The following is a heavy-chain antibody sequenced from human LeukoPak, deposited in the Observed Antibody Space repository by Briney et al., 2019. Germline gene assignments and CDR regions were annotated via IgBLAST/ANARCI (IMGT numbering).Heavy chain of an antibody. D-gene: IGHD1-14*01. CDR1: GFTFSSYA. V-gene: IGHV3-23*01. Sequence: AGGSLRLSCAASGFTFSSYAMSWVRQAPGKGLEWVSAISGSGGSTYYADSVKGRFTISRDNAKNSLYLQMNSLRAEDTAVYYCAILRPEGWFDPWGQGTLVTVSS. CDR3: AILRPEGWFDP. J-gene: IGHJ5*02. CDR2: ISGSGGST.